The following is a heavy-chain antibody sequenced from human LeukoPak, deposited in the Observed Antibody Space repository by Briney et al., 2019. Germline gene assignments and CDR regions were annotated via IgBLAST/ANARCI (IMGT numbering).Heavy chain of an antibody. CDR3: ARGSLPIVVLPAALDD. Sequence: ASVKVSCKASGGTLSSYAISWVRQAPGQGLEWMGRIIPIFGTANYAQKFQGRVTITTDESTSTAYMELSSLRSEDTAVYYCARGSLPIVVLPAALDDWGQGTLVTVSS. CDR2: IIPIFGTA. CDR1: GGTLSSYA. D-gene: IGHD2-2*01. J-gene: IGHJ4*02. V-gene: IGHV1-69*05.